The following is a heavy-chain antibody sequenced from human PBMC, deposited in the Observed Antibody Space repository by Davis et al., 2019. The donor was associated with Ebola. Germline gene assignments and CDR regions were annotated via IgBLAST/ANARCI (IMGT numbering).Heavy chain of an antibody. V-gene: IGHV1-8*02. Sequence: ASVKVSCKASGYTFTGYYMHWVRQATGQGLEWMGWMNPNSGNTGYAQKFQGRVTMTRNTSISTAYMELSSLRSEETAVYYCAKAWFGELPFDYWGQGTLVTVSS. D-gene: IGHD3-10*01. J-gene: IGHJ4*02. CDR1: GYTFTGYY. CDR2: MNPNSGNT. CDR3: AKAWFGELPFDY.